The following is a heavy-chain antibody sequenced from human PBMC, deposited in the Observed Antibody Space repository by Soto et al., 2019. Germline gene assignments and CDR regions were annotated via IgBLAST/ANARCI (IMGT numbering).Heavy chain of an antibody. J-gene: IGHJ4*02. Sequence: GGSLRLSCAASGFTFSSYGMHWVRQAPGKGLEWVAVIWYDGSNKYYADSVKGRFTISRDNSKNTLYLQMNSLRAEDTAVYYCARGDRGSSWQTLVYWGQGTLVTVSS. CDR1: GFTFSSYG. D-gene: IGHD6-13*01. CDR3: ARGDRGSSWQTLVY. CDR2: IWYDGSNK. V-gene: IGHV3-33*01.